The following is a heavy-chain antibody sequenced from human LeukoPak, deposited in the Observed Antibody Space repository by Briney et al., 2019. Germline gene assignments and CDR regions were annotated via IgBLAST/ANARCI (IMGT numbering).Heavy chain of an antibody. CDR2: IYTSGST. CDR3: AGGRSSSWYGDAFDI. CDR1: GGSISSGSYY. J-gene: IGHJ3*02. V-gene: IGHV4-61*02. Sequence: SETLSLTCTVSGGSISSGSYYWSWIRQPAGKGLEWIGRIYTSGSTNYNPSLTSRVTISVDTSKNQFSLKLSSVTAADTAVYYCAGGRSSSWYGDAFDIWGQGTMVTVSS. D-gene: IGHD6-13*01.